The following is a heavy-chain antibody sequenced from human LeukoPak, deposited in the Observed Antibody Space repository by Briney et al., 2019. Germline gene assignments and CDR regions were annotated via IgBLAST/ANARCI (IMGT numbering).Heavy chain of an antibody. CDR2: IYPGESEG. CDR3: ARTYDSHGYYIDY. D-gene: IGHD3-22*01. V-gene: IGHV5-51*01. J-gene: IGHJ4*02. Sequence: GESLKISCTASGYTFTNFWIGWVRQMPGKGLEWMGIIYPGESEGTYSPSFQGQVTISADKSTNTAYLQLSSLKAAATAIYYCARTYDSHGYYIDYWGQGTLVTVSS. CDR1: GYTFTNFW.